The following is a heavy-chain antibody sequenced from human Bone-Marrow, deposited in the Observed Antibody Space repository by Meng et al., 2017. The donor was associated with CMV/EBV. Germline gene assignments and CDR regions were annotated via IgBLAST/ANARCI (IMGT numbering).Heavy chain of an antibody. CDR1: YA. CDR3: AKASSPGGFGVLPHRAGGFDP. V-gene: IGHV1-69*01. J-gene: IGHJ5*02. Sequence: YALSFLRQAPVQVLAWMGGVIPIFGTANYEQKFQGRVTITADESTSTAYMELSSLRSEDTPVYYCAKASSPGGFGVLPHRAGGFDPWGQGTLVTVSS. D-gene: IGHD3-10*01. CDR2: VIPIFGTA.